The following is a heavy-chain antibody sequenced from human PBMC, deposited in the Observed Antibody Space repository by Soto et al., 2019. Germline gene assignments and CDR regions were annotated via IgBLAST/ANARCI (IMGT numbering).Heavy chain of an antibody. D-gene: IGHD3-10*01. V-gene: IGHV1-69*04. CDR1: GGTFSSYT. Sequence: QVPVVQSGAEVKKPGSSVKVSCKASGGTFSSYTITWVRQAPGQGLEWLGRLIPIFGVTNYAQKFKDRLPWSADRPTTTADMEPSTLAPADTAVYYCVRDWESTTQTWGFGDSWGQGALGTVSS. CDR3: VRDWESTTQTWGFGDS. J-gene: IGHJ4*02. CDR2: LIPIFGVT.